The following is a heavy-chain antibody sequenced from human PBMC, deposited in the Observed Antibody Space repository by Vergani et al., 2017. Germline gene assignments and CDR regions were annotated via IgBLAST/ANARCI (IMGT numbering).Heavy chain of an antibody. CDR3: ARDGGFDVTIFGVVPRGWFDP. CDR2: ISAYNGNT. J-gene: IGHJ5*02. V-gene: IGHV1-18*01. CDR1: GYTFTSYG. D-gene: IGHD3-3*01. Sequence: QVQLVQSGAEVTKPGASVKVSCKASGYTFTSYGISWVRQAPGQGLEWMGWISAYNGNTNYAQKLQGRVTMTTDTSTSTAYMELRSLRSDDTAVYYCARDGGFDVTIFGVVPRGWFDPWGQGTLVTVSS.